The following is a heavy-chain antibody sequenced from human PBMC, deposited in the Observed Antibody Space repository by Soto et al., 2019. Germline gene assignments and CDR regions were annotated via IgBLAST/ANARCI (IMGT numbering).Heavy chain of an antibody. CDR3: ARGRGYDWGIAVAGRDNWFDP. D-gene: IGHD6-19*01. V-gene: IGHV1-18*01. CDR2: ISAYNGNT. Sequence: QVQLVQSGAEVKKPGASVKVSCKASGYTFTSYGISRVRQAPGQGLEWMGWISAYNGNTNYAQKLQGRVTMTTDTSTSTAYMELRSLRSDDTAVYYCARGRGYDWGIAVAGRDNWFDPWGQGTLVTVSS. J-gene: IGHJ5*02. CDR1: GYTFTSYG.